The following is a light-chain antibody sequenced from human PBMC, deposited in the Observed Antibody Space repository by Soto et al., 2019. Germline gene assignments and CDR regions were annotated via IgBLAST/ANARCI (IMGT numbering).Light chain of an antibody. J-gene: IGLJ3*02. V-gene: IGLV1-51*01. CDR2: DNN. Sequence: QSVLTQPPSVSAAPGQKVTISCSGSSSNIKNNYVAWYQQFPGTAPKLLIYDNNKRPSGIPDRFSGSKSGTSATLGITGLQTGDEADYYCGTWDSSLNDGVFGGGTKLTVL. CDR3: GTWDSSLNDGV. CDR1: SSNIKNNY.